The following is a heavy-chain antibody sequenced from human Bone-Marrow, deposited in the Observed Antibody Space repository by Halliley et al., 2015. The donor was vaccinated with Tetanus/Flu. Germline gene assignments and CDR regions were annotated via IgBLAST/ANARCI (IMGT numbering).Heavy chain of an antibody. J-gene: IGHJ4*02. V-gene: IGHV5-51*01. CDR3: AREQQVDNSRGPFDY. D-gene: IGHD1-1*01. CDR2: SYPDDSDT. Sequence: SYPDDSDTRYSPPFRGQVIISADRSTNTAYLQWSSLKASDTAMYYCAREQQVDNSRGPFDYWGQGALVTVSS.